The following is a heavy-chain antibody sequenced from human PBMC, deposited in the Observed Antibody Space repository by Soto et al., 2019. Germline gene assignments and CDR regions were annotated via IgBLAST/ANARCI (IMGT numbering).Heavy chain of an antibody. CDR1: GYTFTSYY. V-gene: IGHV1-46*01. D-gene: IGHD3-16*01. Sequence: ASVKVSCKASGYTFTSYYMHWVRQAPGQGLEWMGIINPSGGSTSYAQKFQGRVTMTRDTSTSTVYMELSSLRSEDTAVYYCARVFVEKGEMAITNPYYFDYWGQGTLVTVSS. J-gene: IGHJ4*02. CDR2: INPSGGST. CDR3: ARVFVEKGEMAITNPYYFDY.